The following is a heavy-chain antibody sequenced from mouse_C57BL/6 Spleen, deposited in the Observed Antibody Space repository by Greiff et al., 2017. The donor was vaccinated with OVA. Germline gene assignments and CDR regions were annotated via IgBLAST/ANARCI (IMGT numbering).Heavy chain of an antibody. CDR1: GYTFTSYW. V-gene: IGHV1-61*01. J-gene: IGHJ2*01. Sequence: VQLQQPGAELVRPGSSVKLSCKASGYTFTSYWMDWVKQRPGQGLEWIGNIYPSDSETHYNQKFKDKATLTVDKSSSTAYMQLSSLTSEDSAVYYCARDYDGYYYFDYWGQGTTLTVSS. CDR3: ARDYDGYYYFDY. D-gene: IGHD2-3*01. CDR2: IYPSDSET.